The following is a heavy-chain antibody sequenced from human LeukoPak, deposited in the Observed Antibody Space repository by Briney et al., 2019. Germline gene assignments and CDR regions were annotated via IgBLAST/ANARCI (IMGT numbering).Heavy chain of an antibody. CDR1: GGSISNSYY. Sequence: PSETLSLTCTVSGGSISNSYYWGWIRQPPGKGLEWIGDISYSRTTYFNPSLKSRLTMSVDASKNQFSVKLSTVTAADTAVYFCARQRGYSAYDSFDSWGQGVLVTVSS. V-gene: IGHV4-39*01. CDR2: ISYSRTT. D-gene: IGHD5-12*01. CDR3: ARQRGYSAYDSFDS. J-gene: IGHJ4*02.